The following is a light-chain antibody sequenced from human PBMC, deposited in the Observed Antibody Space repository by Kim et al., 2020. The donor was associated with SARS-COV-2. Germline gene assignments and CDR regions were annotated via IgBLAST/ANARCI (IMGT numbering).Light chain of an antibody. J-gene: IGKJ1*01. V-gene: IGKV3-20*01. CDR2: GAS. CDR1: QSVSSSY. Sequence: LSPGERATLSCRASQSVSSSYLAWYQQKPGQAPRLLIYGASSRATGIPDRFSGSGSGTDFTLTISRLEPEDFAVYYCQQYGSTGTFGQGTKVDIK. CDR3: QQYGSTGT.